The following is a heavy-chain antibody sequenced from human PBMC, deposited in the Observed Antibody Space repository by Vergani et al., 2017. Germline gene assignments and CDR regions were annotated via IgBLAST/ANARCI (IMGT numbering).Heavy chain of an antibody. V-gene: IGHV3-30*18. CDR1: GFSFGSYG. D-gene: IGHD2-8*01. CDR3: AKDHGGYCTNGNCLFGS. J-gene: IGHJ4*02. Sequence: QVQLVESGGNVVQSGTSLRLSCAASGFSFGSYGMHWVRQSPGKGLEWVAVISNDGGNKYYADSVKGRFAISRDNAKNSLYLQMNSLRPEDTAQYYCAKDHGGYCTNGNCLFGSWGQGTPVTVSS. CDR2: ISNDGGNK.